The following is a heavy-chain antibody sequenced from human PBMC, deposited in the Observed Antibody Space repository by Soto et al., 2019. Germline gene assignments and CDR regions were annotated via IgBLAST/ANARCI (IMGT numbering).Heavy chain of an antibody. CDR2: IDPSDSYT. CDR1: GYSFTSDW. J-gene: IGHJ6*02. D-gene: IGHD2-2*01. CDR3: ARDLRTVVVVPAAIANYYYGMDV. Sequence: GESLKISCNGSGYSFTSDWISWVRQMPGKGLEWMGRIDPSDSYTNYSPSFQGHVTISADKSISTAYLQWSSLKASDTAMYYCARDLRTVVVVPAAIANYYYGMDVWGQGTTVTVSS. V-gene: IGHV5-10-1*01.